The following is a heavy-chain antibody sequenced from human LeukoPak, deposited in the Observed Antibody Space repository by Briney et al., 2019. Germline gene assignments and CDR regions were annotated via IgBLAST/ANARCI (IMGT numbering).Heavy chain of an antibody. V-gene: IGHV1-2*02. J-gene: IGHJ4*02. CDR3: ARDRDVDTAMLD. Sequence: APVKVSCKASGYTFTSYGISWVRQAPGQGLEWMGWINPNSGGTNYAQKFQGRVTMTRDTSITTAYLELSRLRSDDTAVYYCARDRDVDTAMLDWGQGTLVTVSS. CDR2: INPNSGGT. CDR1: GYTFTSYG. D-gene: IGHD5-18*01.